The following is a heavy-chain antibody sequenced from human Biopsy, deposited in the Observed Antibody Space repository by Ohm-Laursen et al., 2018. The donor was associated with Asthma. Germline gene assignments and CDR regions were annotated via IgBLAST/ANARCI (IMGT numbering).Heavy chain of an antibody. CDR1: GFTFRNFG. J-gene: IGHJ4*02. V-gene: IGHV3-30*03. D-gene: IGHD2-21*01. Sequence: SLRLSCSASGFTFRNFGMHWIRQAPGKGLEWVALISSDVREWYADSVKGRFTISRDNSKNTLDLQMNSLRGDDTAVYYCVRWRSGYPDHYSDFWGLGTLVTVSS. CDR3: VRWRSGYPDHYSDF. CDR2: ISSDVRE.